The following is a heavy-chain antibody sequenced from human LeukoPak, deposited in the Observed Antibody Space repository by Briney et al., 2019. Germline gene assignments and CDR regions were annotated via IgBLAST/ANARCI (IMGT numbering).Heavy chain of an antibody. CDR2: IYPGDSDT. V-gene: IGHV5-51*01. Sequence: GESLKISCKGSGYIFTNYWIVWLRQLPGKGLEWMGIIYPGDSDTRYSPSFQGQVTISADKSINTAYLQWSSLKASDTAMYYCARRTTVNWYFDLWGRGTLVTVSP. CDR1: GYIFTNYW. J-gene: IGHJ2*01. D-gene: IGHD4-17*01. CDR3: ARRTTVNWYFDL.